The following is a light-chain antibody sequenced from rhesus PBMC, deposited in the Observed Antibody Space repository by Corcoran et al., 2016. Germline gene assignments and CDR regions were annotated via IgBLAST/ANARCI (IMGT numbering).Light chain of an antibody. CDR2: KAS. V-gene: IGKV1-74*01. CDR3: QHGYGTPFT. CDR1: ENVNNY. J-gene: IGKJ3*01. Sequence: DIQMTQSPSSLSASVGDRVTITCRASENVNNYLNWYQQKPGKAPKLLIYKASTLQSGVPSRFSGSGSGTDYTCTISSLQPEDVATYYCQHGYGTPFTFGPGTKLDIK.